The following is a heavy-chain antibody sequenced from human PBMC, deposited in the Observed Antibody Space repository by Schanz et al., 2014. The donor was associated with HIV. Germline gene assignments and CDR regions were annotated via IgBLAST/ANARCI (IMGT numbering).Heavy chain of an antibody. CDR1: GFTITSYG. CDR3: TRVITRWFGEAHYAMDV. J-gene: IGHJ6*02. CDR2: IRSKAYGGTP. Sequence: EVQLLESGGGLVQPGGSLRLSCAVSGFTITSYGMSWVRQAPGKGLEWVGFIRSKAYGGTPEYAASVKGRFTISRDDSKSIAYLQVNSLRIEDTAVYYCTRVITRWFGEAHYAMDVWGQGTTVTVSS. D-gene: IGHD3-10*01. V-gene: IGHV3-49*04.